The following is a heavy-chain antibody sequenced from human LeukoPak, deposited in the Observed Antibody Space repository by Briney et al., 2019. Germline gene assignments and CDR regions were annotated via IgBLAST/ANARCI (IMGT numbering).Heavy chain of an antibody. D-gene: IGHD3-22*01. Sequence: ASVKVSCKVSGYTLTELSMHWVRQAPGKGLERMGGFDPEDGETIYAQKFQGRVTMTEDTSTDTAYMELISLRSEDTAVYYCAADYYDSSGYYSPIDYWGQGTLVTVSS. V-gene: IGHV1-24*01. J-gene: IGHJ4*02. CDR2: FDPEDGET. CDR1: GYTLTELS. CDR3: AADYYDSSGYYSPIDY.